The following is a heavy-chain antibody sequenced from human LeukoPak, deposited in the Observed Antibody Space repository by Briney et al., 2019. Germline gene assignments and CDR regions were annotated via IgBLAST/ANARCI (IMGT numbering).Heavy chain of an antibody. Sequence: ASVKVSCKASGYTFTSYDINWVRQATGQGLEWMGWMNPNSGNTGYAQKFQGRVTITRNTSISTAYVELSSLRSEDTAVYYCARNLLDYYDSSESSDSGGYYFDYWGQGTLVTVSS. CDR3: ARNLLDYYDSSESSDSGGYYFDY. D-gene: IGHD3-22*01. CDR1: GYTFTSYD. CDR2: MNPNSGNT. J-gene: IGHJ4*02. V-gene: IGHV1-8*03.